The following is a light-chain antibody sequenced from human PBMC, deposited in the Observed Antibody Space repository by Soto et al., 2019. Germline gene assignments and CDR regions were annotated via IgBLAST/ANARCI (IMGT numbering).Light chain of an antibody. J-gene: IGLJ1*01. CDR3: SSYTAGGTI. V-gene: IGLV2-14*01. Sequence: QSALTQPRSVSGSPGQSVTISCTGTSSDVGGYDYVSWYQHHPGKAPKLMISEVSNRPSGVSNRFSGSKSGNTASLTISGLQAEDEADYYCSSYTAGGTIFGTGTKLTVL. CDR2: EVS. CDR1: SSDVGGYDY.